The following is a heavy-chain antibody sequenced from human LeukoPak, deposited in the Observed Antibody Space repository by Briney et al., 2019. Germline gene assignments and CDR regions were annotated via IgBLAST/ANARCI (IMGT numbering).Heavy chain of an antibody. D-gene: IGHD3-16*01. Sequence: GGSLRLSCEASGFTFDDYGMSWVRQAPGKGLEWVSGINWKGDDVDHADSVKGRFTISRDNSKNTLYLQMNSLRAEDTAVYYCAKLGGQEVYNYYVGVWGKGTTVAVSS. CDR2: INWKGDDV. J-gene: IGHJ6*03. V-gene: IGHV3-20*04. CDR3: AKLGGQEVYNYYVGV. CDR1: GFTFDDYG.